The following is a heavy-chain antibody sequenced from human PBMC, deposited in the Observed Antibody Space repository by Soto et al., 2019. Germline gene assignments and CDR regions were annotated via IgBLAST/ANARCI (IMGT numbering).Heavy chain of an antibody. Sequence: QVQLVQSGAEVKKPGASVNISCQASGFTFSDTLINWVRQGPGQRLEWMGWINPANGNTRYSESFQGRVTISSLSSASTAYEALSDLTSEDTAVYYCARDIVSVGPRANEAFDVWGQGTMISVSS. J-gene: IGHJ3*01. D-gene: IGHD1-26*01. CDR1: GFTFSDTL. CDR2: INPANGNT. V-gene: IGHV1-3*01. CDR3: ARDIVSVGPRANEAFDV.